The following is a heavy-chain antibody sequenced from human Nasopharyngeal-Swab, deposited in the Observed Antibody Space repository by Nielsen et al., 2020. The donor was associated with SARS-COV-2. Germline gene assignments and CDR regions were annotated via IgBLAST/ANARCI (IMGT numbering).Heavy chain of an antibody. CDR3: VTIVPGIYKLFDP. V-gene: IGHV3-74*01. Sequence: GESLKISCAASGFTFSRNWMHWVRQAPGRGPMWVSRIDPDGRTTTYADSVKGRFTISRDNAKNTLYLQMHSLRADDTAVYHCVTIVPGIYKLFDPWGPGTLVTVSS. J-gene: IGHJ5*02. CDR2: IDPDGRTT. CDR1: GFTFSRNW. D-gene: IGHD2/OR15-2a*01.